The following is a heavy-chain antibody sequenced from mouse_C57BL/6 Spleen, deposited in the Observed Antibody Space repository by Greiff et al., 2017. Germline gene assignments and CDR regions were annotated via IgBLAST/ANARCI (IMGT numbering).Heavy chain of an antibody. CDR1: GYTFTDYE. D-gene: IGHD3-2*02. V-gene: IGHV1-15*01. J-gene: IGHJ4*01. CDR2: IDPETGGT. Sequence: QVQLQQSGAELVRPGASVTLSCKASGYTFTDYEMHWVKQTPVHGLEWIGAIDPETGGTAYNQKFKGKAILTADKSSSTAYMELRSLTSEDSAVYYWTRGGDSSGSYAMDYWGQGTSVTVSS. CDR3: TRGGDSSGSYAMDY.